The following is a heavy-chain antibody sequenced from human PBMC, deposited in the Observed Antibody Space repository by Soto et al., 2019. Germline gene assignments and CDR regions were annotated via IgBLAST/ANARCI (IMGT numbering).Heavy chain of an antibody. D-gene: IGHD5-18*01. J-gene: IGHJ6*02. CDR1: GYSFTSYW. CDR3: ARGDSGYSYGYYPHYYYGMDV. V-gene: IGHV5-51*01. CDR2: IYPGDSDT. Sequence: EVQLVQSGAEVKKPGESLKISCKGSGYSFTSYWIGWVRQMPGKGLEWMGIIYPGDSDTRYSPSFQGQVTISADKSISTAYLQWSSLKASDTAMYYCARGDSGYSYGYYPHYYYGMDVWGQGTTVTVSS.